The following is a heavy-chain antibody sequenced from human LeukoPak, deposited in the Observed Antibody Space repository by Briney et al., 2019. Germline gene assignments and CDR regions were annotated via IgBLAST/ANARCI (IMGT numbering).Heavy chain of an antibody. V-gene: IGHV4-34*01. Sequence: SETLSLTCAVYGGSFSGYYWSWIRQPPGKGLEWIGEINHSGSTNYNPSLNIRVTISVDTSKDQFSLKLSSVTAADTAVYYCAREDVVVVAAGYYFDYWGQGTLVTVSS. CDR1: GGSFSGYY. CDR2: INHSGST. J-gene: IGHJ4*02. CDR3: AREDVVVVAAGYYFDY. D-gene: IGHD2-15*01.